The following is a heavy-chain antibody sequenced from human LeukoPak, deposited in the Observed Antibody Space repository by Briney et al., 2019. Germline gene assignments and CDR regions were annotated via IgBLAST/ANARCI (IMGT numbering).Heavy chain of an antibody. J-gene: IGHJ4*02. V-gene: IGHV4-38-2*02. CDR1: GYSISAGYY. Sequence: PSETLSLTCNVSGYSISAGYYWGWIRQPPGKGLEWIGKIYHSGETYYNLSLKSRVTISIDTSKNQFSLKLSSVTAADTAVYYCARAFSIAARPWDYWGRGTLVTVSS. CDR3: ARAFSIAARPWDY. D-gene: IGHD6-6*01. CDR2: IYHSGET.